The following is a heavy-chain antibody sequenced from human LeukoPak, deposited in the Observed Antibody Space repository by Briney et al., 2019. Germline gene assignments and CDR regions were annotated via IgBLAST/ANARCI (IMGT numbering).Heavy chain of an antibody. J-gene: IGHJ4*02. V-gene: IGHV1-69*13. Sequence: AASVKVSCKASGGTFSSYAISWVRQAPGQGLEWMGGIIPIFGTANYAQKFQGRVTITADESTSTAYMELSSLRSEDTAVYYCARDRGGVGSFDYWGQGTLVTVSS. D-gene: IGHD3-16*01. CDR1: GGTFSSYA. CDR2: IIPIFGTA. CDR3: ARDRGGVGSFDY.